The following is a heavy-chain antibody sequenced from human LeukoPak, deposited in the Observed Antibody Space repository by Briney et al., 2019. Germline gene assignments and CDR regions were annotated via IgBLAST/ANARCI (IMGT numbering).Heavy chain of an antibody. CDR2: INDRGST. D-gene: IGHD6-13*01. J-gene: IGHJ6*02. CDR3: VRDSRYGSGWFEDGLDF. V-gene: IGHV4-59*02. CDR1: GDSVRSYY. Sequence: PSEILSLTCTVSGDSVRSYYWSWIRQPPGQGLEWLGHINDRGSTNYNPPLQGRVTISIDTSKNQFSLKVNSVTAADTAVYYCVRDSRYGSGWFEDGLDFWGQGTTVTVSS.